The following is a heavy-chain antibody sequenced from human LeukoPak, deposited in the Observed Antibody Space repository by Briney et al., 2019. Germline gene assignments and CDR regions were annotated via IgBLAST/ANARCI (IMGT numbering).Heavy chain of an antibody. CDR3: ARDKGGYDILTGLRN. Sequence: ASVKVSCKASGYTFTSYGISWVRQAPGQGLEWMGWTSAYNGNTNYAQKLQGRVTMTTDTSTSTAYMELRSLRSDDTAVYYCARDKGGYDILTGLRNWGQGTLVTVSS. D-gene: IGHD3-9*01. V-gene: IGHV1-18*01. CDR1: GYTFTSYG. J-gene: IGHJ4*02. CDR2: TSAYNGNT.